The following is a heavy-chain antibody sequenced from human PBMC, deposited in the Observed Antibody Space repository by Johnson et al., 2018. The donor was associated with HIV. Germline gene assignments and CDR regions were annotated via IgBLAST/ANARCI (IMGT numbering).Heavy chain of an antibody. CDR1: RFTFSDYY. J-gene: IGHJ3*02. Sequence: QVQLVESGGGVVQPGRSLRLSCAASRFTFSDYYMSWIRQAPGKGLEWVSYISSSGSTIYYADSVKGRFTISRDNAKNSLYLQMNSLRVEDTALYYCARPADYGDYSRDAFDIWGQGTMVTVSS. D-gene: IGHD4-17*01. CDR2: ISSSGSTI. V-gene: IGHV3-11*04. CDR3: ARPADYGDYSRDAFDI.